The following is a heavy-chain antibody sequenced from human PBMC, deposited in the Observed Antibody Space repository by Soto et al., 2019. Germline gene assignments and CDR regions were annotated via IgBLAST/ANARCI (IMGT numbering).Heavy chain of an antibody. V-gene: IGHV1-46*01. D-gene: IGHD2-15*01. Sequence: QVQLVQSGAEVKEPGTSVKLSCKASGFTFSDFYMHWVRQAPGQGLEWMGIINPSGGHTTYAQKFRGRVTMTRDPSTSTLYLELSSLTSDDTAVYFCARIQCSGGSCYFDFDYWGQGTLLTVSS. CDR1: GFTFSDFY. J-gene: IGHJ4*02. CDR2: INPSGGHT. CDR3: ARIQCSGGSCYFDFDY.